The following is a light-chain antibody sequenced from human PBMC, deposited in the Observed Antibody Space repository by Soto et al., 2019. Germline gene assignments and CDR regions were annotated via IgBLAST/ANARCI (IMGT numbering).Light chain of an antibody. V-gene: IGLV2-14*01. J-gene: IGLJ1*01. CDR3: TSSNTESLYV. Sequence: QSALTQPASVSGSPGQSITISCTGTSSDVGGSKYVSWYQQYPGKVPKLLINKVSNRPSGVSNRFSGSKSGNTASLTISGLLAEHEADSFCTSSNTESLYVFGTGTKVTV. CDR1: SSDVGGSKY. CDR2: KVS.